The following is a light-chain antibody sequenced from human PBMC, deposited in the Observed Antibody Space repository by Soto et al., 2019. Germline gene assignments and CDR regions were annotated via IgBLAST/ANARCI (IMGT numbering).Light chain of an antibody. CDR1: QSISSW. V-gene: IGKV1-6*01. CDR2: AAS. CDR3: LQNYDYPRT. Sequence: GDRFTITFRASQSISSWLAWYQQKPGKAPKLLIYAASSLQSGVPSRFSGSGSGTDFTLAISSLQPEDFATYYCLQNYDYPRTFGQGTKVDIK. J-gene: IGKJ1*01.